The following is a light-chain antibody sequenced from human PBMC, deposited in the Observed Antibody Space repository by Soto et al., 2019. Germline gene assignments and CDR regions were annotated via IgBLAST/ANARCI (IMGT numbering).Light chain of an antibody. CDR2: DVS. J-gene: IGLJ2*01. Sequence: QSVLTQPASVSGSPGQSITISCSGSSSDIINYNYVSWYQQHPGQAPKLMIYDVSNRPSGISNRFSGSKSGNTASLTISGLQAEDEADYYCSSKTSTSTLLFGGGTKVT. V-gene: IGLV2-14*03. CDR1: SSDIINYNY. CDR3: SSKTSTSTLL.